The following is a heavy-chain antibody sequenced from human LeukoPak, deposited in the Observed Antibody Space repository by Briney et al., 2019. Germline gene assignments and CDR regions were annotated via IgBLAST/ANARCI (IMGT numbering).Heavy chain of an antibody. V-gene: IGHV3-30-3*01. D-gene: IGHD6-13*01. J-gene: IGHJ4*02. CDR3: AGGDRIAAAGKGVDY. Sequence: PGGSLRLSCAASGFTFSSYAMHWVRQAPGKGLEWVAVISYDGSNKYYADSVKGRFTISRDNSKNTLYLQMNSLRVEDTAVYYCAGGDRIAAAGKGVDYWGQGTLVTVSS. CDR1: GFTFSSYA. CDR2: ISYDGSNK.